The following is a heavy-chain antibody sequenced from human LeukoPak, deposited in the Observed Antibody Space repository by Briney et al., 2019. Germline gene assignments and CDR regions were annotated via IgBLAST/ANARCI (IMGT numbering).Heavy chain of an antibody. Sequence: GGSLRLSCAASGFTFSSYWMHWVRQAPGKGLVWVSRINSDGSSTSYADSVKGRFTISRDNAKNTLYLQMNSLRAEDTAVYYCGRPYYCDSSANYNWFDPWGQGTLVTVSS. J-gene: IGHJ5*02. D-gene: IGHD3-22*01. CDR2: INSDGSST. CDR1: GFTFSSYW. CDR3: GRPYYCDSSANYNWFDP. V-gene: IGHV3-74*01.